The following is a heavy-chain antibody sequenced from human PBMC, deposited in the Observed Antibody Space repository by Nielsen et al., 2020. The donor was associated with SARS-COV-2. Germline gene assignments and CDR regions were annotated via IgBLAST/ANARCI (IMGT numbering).Heavy chain of an antibody. D-gene: IGHD2-2*01. CDR1: GGSVSSNDW. J-gene: IGHJ6*03. Sequence: SETLSLTCAASGGSVSSNDWWTWVRQSPGKGLEWIGEVSHSGSIHYNPSLKSRVTLSMDQSKRQFSLRLTSVSAADTAVYFCARGDLVVVPSPILGLGPFFYYFYLDVWGKGTTVIVSS. V-gene: IGHV4-4*02. CDR3: ARGDLVVVPSPILGLGPFFYYFYLDV. CDR2: VSHSGSI.